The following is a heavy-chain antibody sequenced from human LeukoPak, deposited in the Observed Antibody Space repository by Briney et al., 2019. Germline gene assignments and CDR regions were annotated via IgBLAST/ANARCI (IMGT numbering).Heavy chain of an antibody. J-gene: IGHJ6*03. CDR1: GFSFSSYW. CDR2: IKQDESER. CDR3: ARLSAYYYGSFFYYYMDV. D-gene: IGHD3-10*01. V-gene: IGHV3-7*01. Sequence: GGSLRLSCKGSGFSFSSYWMTWVRQSPGKGPEWVANIKQDESERYTVDSVKGRFTISRDNAKNSVYLHMNSLRAEDTALYYCARLSAYYYGSFFYYYMDVWGKGTTVTVSS.